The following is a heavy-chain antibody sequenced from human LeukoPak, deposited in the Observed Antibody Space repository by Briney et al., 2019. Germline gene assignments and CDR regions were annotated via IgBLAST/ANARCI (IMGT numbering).Heavy chain of an antibody. CDR1: GFTFSSYE. Sequence: PGGSLRLSCADSGFTFSSYEMNWVRQAPGKGLVWVSRINSDGINTSYADSVKGRFTISRDNAKNTLNLQMNSLRAEDTAVYYCARDLGQYYDTSDNWFDPWGQGTLVTVSS. D-gene: IGHD3-22*01. J-gene: IGHJ5*02. CDR2: INSDGINT. V-gene: IGHV3-74*01. CDR3: ARDLGQYYDTSDNWFDP.